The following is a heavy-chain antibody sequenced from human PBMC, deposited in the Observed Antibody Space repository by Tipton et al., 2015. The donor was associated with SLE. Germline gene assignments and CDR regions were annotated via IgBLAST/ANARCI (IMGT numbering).Heavy chain of an antibody. J-gene: IGHJ4*02. Sequence: QLVQSGGGLVQPGGSLKLSCAASGFMFSESAMHWVRQASGKGLEWVGRIRSKANSHATEYAVSVKGRFSISRDDSKSTAYLQMNSLKTEDTAVYYCTRQTTVNDYWGQGTLVTVSS. CDR3: TRQTTVNDY. D-gene: IGHD4-17*01. CDR1: GFMFSESA. CDR2: IRSKANSHAT. V-gene: IGHV3-73*01.